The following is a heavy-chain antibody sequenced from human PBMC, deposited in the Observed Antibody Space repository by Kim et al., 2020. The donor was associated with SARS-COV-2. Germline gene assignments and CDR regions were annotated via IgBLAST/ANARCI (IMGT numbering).Heavy chain of an antibody. CDR2: ISSSSSYI. CDR3: ARGISGSWNWFDP. CDR1: GFTFSSYS. V-gene: IGHV3-21*01. J-gene: IGHJ5*02. D-gene: IGHD6-13*01. Sequence: GGSLRLSCAASGFTFSSYSMNWVRQAPGKGLEWVSSISSSSSYIYYADSVKGRFTISRDNAKNSLYLQMNSLRAEDTAVYYCARGISGSWNWFDPWGQGTLVTVSS.